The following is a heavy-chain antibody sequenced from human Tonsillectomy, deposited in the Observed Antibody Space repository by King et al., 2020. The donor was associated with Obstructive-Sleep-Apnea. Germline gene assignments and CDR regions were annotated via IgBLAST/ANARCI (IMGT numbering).Heavy chain of an antibody. CDR1: GGSITSGSYY. CDR3: GREGGETGARWFDP. Sequence: LQLQESGPRLVKPSETLSLSCTVSGGSITSGSYYWGWIRQPPGKGLEWIASISHSGRTFYSPSLESRVTISVDTSNNQFSLKLWSVTAADTAVYYCGREGGETGARWFDPWGQGTLVTVSS. V-gene: IGHV4-39*07. D-gene: IGHD1-26*01. CDR2: ISHSGRT. J-gene: IGHJ5*02.